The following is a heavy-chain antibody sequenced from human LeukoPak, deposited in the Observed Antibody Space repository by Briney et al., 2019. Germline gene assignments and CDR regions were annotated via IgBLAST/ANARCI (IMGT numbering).Heavy chain of an antibody. Sequence: NPSETLSLTCTVSGGSISSSYYWGWIRQPPGKGLEWIGSIYHSGSTYYNPSLKSRVTISVDTSRNHFSLKLSSVTAADTAVYYCARDQKSTYFYETSGYYYFDYWGQGTLVTVSS. CDR3: ARDQKSTYFYETSGYYYFDY. V-gene: IGHV4-39*07. J-gene: IGHJ4*02. D-gene: IGHD3-22*01. CDR2: IYHSGST. CDR1: GGSISSSYY.